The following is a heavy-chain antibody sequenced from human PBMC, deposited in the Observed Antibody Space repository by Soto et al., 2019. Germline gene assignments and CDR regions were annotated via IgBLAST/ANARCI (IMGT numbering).Heavy chain of an antibody. CDR1: GGSIDSYY. CDR2: IYYSGST. D-gene: IGHD2-8*01. V-gene: IGHV4-59*01. CDR3: ARDSRLGCPDD. Sequence: PSETLSLTCTVSGGSIDSYYWSWIRQPPGKGPEWIGYIYYSGSTNYNPSLTSRVTISVDTSKNQFSLNLNSVTAADTVVYYCARDSRLGCPDDWGQGTLVTVSS. J-gene: IGHJ4*02.